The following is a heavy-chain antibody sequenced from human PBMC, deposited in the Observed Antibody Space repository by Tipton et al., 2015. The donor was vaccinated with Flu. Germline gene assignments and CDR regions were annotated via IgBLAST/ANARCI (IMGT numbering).Heavy chain of an antibody. Sequence: TLSLTCTISGGSMSQYYWSWIRQSPGKGLEWIGYIYYTGNPNYNPSLRSRVPISVDTSKNQVSLKLTSVTAADTAMYYCARQIPAATKGRFDSWGQGILVTVSS. CDR1: GGSMSQYY. J-gene: IGHJ5*01. CDR2: IYYTGNP. D-gene: IGHD2-2*01. V-gene: IGHV4-59*01. CDR3: ARQIPAATKGRFDS.